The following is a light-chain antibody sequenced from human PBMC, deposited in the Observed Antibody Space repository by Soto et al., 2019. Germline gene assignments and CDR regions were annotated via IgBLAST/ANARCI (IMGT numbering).Light chain of an antibody. J-gene: IGKJ1*01. Sequence: EIVLTQSPGTLSLSPGERATLSCRASQSVSNNYLAWYQQKPGQAHRLLIYGASNRATGIPDRFSGSGFGTDFTLTISRLEPEDFAVYYWQQYGISGTFGQGTKVEIK. CDR3: QQYGISGT. CDR2: GAS. CDR1: QSVSNNY. V-gene: IGKV3-20*01.